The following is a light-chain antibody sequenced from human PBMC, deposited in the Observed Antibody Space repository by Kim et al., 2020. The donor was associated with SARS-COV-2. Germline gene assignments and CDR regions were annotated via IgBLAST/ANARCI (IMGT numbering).Light chain of an antibody. CDR2: DTG. J-gene: IGKJ2*01. CDR1: QDIRNY. Sequence: DIQMTQSPSSLSASVGDRVTITCQASQDIRNYLNWYQQKPGKAPKLLIYDTGNLERGVPSRFSGSGSGTDYTLTISSLQPEDIATYYCQQYDNLPRTFVQGTKLEI. CDR3: QQYDNLPRT. V-gene: IGKV1-33*01.